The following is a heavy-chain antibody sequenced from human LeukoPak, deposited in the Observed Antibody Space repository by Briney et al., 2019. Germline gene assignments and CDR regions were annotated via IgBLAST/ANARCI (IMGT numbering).Heavy chain of an antibody. D-gene: IGHD6-19*01. Sequence: ASVKVSCKASGYTFTSYGISWVRQAPGQGLEWMGWISAYNGNTNYAQKLQGRVTMTTDTSTSTAYMELRSLRSDDTAVYYCARWGIAVAGTIRDAFDIWGQGAMVTVSS. V-gene: IGHV1-18*04. CDR2: ISAYNGNT. CDR3: ARWGIAVAGTIRDAFDI. J-gene: IGHJ3*02. CDR1: GYTFTSYG.